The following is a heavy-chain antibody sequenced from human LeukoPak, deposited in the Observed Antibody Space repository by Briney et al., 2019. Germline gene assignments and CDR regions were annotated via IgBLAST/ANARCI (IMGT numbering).Heavy chain of an antibody. CDR2: LYYSGIT. J-gene: IGHJ4*02. V-gene: IGHV4-59*01. Sequence: SETLSLICAVSGGSITNSYWTWIRQPPGKGLEWMGYLYYSGITNYNPSLKSRVTISLDTSKNQFSLKLTSLTAADAAVYYCARASGAFDYWGQGALVTVSS. CDR1: GGSITNSY. CDR3: ARASGAFDY.